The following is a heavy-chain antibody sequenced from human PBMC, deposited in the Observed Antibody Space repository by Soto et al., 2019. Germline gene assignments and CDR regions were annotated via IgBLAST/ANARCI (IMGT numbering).Heavy chain of an antibody. CDR3: ARGSSYCTNGVCNNAFDI. Sequence: ASVKVSCKASGYTFTSYAMHWVRQAPGQRLEWMGWISAYNGNTNYAQKLQGRVTMTTDTSTSTAYMELRSLRSDDTAVYYCARGSSYCTNGVCNNAFDIWGQGTMVTVSS. CDR2: ISAYNGNT. J-gene: IGHJ3*02. D-gene: IGHD2-8*01. V-gene: IGHV1-18*01. CDR1: GYTFTSYA.